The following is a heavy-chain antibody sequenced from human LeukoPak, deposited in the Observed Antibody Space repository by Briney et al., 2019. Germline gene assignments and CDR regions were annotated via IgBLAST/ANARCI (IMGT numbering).Heavy chain of an antibody. D-gene: IGHD6-19*01. Sequence: GGSLRLSCAVYGITFSRYSMNWVRQAPGKGLELVSYISSSGSTTYYAGSVKGRFTISRDNARNLVYLEMSSLRAEDTALYYCALGWYAIDYWGQGTLVTVSS. CDR1: GITFSRYS. V-gene: IGHV3-48*04. J-gene: IGHJ4*02. CDR3: ALGWYAIDY. CDR2: ISSSGSTT.